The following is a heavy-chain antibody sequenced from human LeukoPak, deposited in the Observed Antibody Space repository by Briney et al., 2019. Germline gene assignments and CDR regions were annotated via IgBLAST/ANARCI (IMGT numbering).Heavy chain of an antibody. J-gene: IGHJ5*02. D-gene: IGHD3-3*01. CDR1: GGSISSSSYY. CDR3: ARGLYDFWSGYFLSGWFDP. V-gene: IGHV4-39*07. Sequence: SETLSLTCTVSGGSISSSSYYWSWIRQPPGKGLEWIGEINHSGSTNYNPSLKSRVTISVDTSKNQFSLKLSSVTAADTAVYYCARGLYDFWSGYFLSGWFDPWGQGTLVTVSS. CDR2: INHSGST.